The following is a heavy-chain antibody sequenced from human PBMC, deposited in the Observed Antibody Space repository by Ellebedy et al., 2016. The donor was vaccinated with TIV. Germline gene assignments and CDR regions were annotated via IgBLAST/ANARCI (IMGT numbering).Heavy chain of an antibody. CDR3: AKGRSSWYGPPFDY. CDR2: ISGSGGST. Sequence: GESLKISXAASGFTFSSYAMSWVRQAPGKGLEWVSAISGSGGSTYYADSVKGRFTISRDNSKNTLYLQMNSLRAEDTAVYYCAKGRSSWYGPPFDYWGQGTLVTVSS. CDR1: GFTFSSYA. D-gene: IGHD6-13*01. V-gene: IGHV3-23*01. J-gene: IGHJ4*02.